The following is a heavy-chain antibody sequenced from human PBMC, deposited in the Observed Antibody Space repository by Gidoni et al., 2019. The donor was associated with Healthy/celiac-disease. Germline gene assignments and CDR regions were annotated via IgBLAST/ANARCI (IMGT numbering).Heavy chain of an antibody. D-gene: IGHD2-2*01. Sequence: QVQLVQSGAEVKKPGASVKVSCKASGYTFTSYAMHWVRPAPGQRLEWMGWINAGNGNTKYSQKFQGRVTITRDTSASTAYMELSSLRSEDTAVYYCARGPRAVVVPAAMRGYYYYGMDVWGQGTTVTVSS. CDR2: INAGNGNT. CDR1: GYTFTSYA. J-gene: IGHJ6*02. CDR3: ARGPRAVVVPAAMRGYYYYGMDV. V-gene: IGHV1-3*01.